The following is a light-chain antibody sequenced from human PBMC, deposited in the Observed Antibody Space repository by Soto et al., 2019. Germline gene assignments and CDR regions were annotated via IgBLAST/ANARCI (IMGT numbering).Light chain of an antibody. CDR1: QDISNY. V-gene: IGKV1-33*01. Sequence: DLQMPPSPSSLSASVGDRVTITCQASQDISNYLNWYQQKPGKAPKLLIYDASNLEKGVPSRFSGSGSRTDFTFTISSLQPEVIATYYCQQYDNLPPYTVGQGTNLEIK. CDR3: QQYDNLPPYT. J-gene: IGKJ2*01. CDR2: DAS.